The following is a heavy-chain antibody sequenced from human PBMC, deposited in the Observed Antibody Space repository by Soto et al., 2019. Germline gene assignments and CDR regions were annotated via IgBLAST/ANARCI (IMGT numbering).Heavy chain of an antibody. CDR1: RFTFKESP. CDR2: ISDTGAST. Sequence: GGSLRLSCAASRFTFKESPMNWVRQAPGKGLEWVASISDTGASTWYAESVRGRLSISRDNSKNTLYLQMNSLRGEDTALYYCAKGRGSAWAWYFDDWGQGTLVTVSS. V-gene: IGHV3-23*01. D-gene: IGHD6-25*01. J-gene: IGHJ4*02. CDR3: AKGRGSAWAWYFDD.